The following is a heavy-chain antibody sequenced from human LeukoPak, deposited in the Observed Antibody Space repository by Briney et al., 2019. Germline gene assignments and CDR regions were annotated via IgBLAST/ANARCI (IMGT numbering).Heavy chain of an antibody. CDR1: GFTFSHFW. Sequence: PGGSLRLSCAASGFTFSHFWMSWVRQAPGKGLEWVAYIKKTGSETYYVDSVRGRFTISRDNTMNSLYLQMSSLRAEDTAVYYCATDRGWRTSGYYLYYFEYWGQGTLVTYSS. J-gene: IGHJ4*02. D-gene: IGHD3-3*01. CDR2: IKKTGSET. CDR3: ATDRGWRTSGYYLYYFEY. V-gene: IGHV3-7*01.